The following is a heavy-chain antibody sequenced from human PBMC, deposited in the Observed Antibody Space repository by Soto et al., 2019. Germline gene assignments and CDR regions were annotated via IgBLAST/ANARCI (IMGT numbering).Heavy chain of an antibody. D-gene: IGHD6-6*01. J-gene: IGHJ5*02. Sequence: SETLSLTCTVSGGSVSSGSYYWSWIRQPPGKGLEWIGYIYYSGSTNYNPSLKSRVTISVDTSKNQFSLKLSSVTAADTAVYYCARSRAQLALNWFDPWGQGTPVTVSA. V-gene: IGHV4-61*01. CDR2: IYYSGST. CDR3: ARSRAQLALNWFDP. CDR1: GGSVSSGSYY.